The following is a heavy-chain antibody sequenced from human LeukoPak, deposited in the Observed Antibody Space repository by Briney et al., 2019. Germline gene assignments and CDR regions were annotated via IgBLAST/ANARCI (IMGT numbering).Heavy chain of an antibody. V-gene: IGHV4-59*01. CDR3: ASLGGSGSWNFGY. CDR1: PGSINTYY. D-gene: IGHD3-10*01. Sequence: SETLSLTCTVSPGSINTYYWSWIRQPPGKGLEWIGYIYYSGSTNYNASLKSRVTISLDTTKNQFSLTLTSVTAADTAVYYCASLGGSGSWNFGYWGQGTLVTVSS. J-gene: IGHJ4*02. CDR2: IYYSGST.